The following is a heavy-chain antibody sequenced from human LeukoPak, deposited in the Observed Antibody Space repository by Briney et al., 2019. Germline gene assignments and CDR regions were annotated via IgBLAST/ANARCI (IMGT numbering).Heavy chain of an antibody. J-gene: IGHJ6*02. V-gene: IGHV3-30*03. CDR1: GFTFSYYG. Sequence: TGRSLRLSCAASGFTFSYYGMHWVRQAPGKGLEWVAVISYDGSNKYYADSVKGRFTISRDNSKNTLYLQMNSLRAEDTAVYYCARVGSSGWYPRRLYGMDVWGQGTTVTVSS. CDR2: ISYDGSNK. CDR3: ARVGSSGWYPRRLYGMDV. D-gene: IGHD6-19*01.